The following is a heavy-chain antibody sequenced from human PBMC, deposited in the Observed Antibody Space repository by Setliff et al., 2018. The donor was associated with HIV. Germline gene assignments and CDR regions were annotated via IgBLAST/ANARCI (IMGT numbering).Heavy chain of an antibody. CDR1: GYTVTELS. V-gene: IGHV1-24*01. J-gene: IGHJ4*02. D-gene: IGHD6-19*01. CDR2: FDPEDNKI. Sequence: ASVKVSCKVSGYTVTELSINWVRQAPGKGPEWMGGFDPEDNKIVYAQKFQGRVTITTDESTSTAYMELSRLRSDDTAVYYCARSPRYSSGWYDSYFDQWGQGTLVTVSS. CDR3: ARSPRYSSGWYDSYFDQ.